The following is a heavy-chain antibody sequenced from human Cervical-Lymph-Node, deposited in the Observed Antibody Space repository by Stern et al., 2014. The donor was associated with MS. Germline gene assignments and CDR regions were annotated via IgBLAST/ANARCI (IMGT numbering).Heavy chain of an antibody. CDR1: GFTFSSYD. J-gene: IGHJ6*02. D-gene: IGHD3/OR15-3a*01. CDR3: AREMRWTGIRGGNYLYGMDV. CDR2: IGTGGDT. V-gene: IGHV3-13*01. Sequence: EVQLEESGGGLVQPGGSLRLSCAASGFTFSSYDMHWVRQGTGKGLEWVSAIGTGGDTYYSGSVKGRFTISRENAKSCLYLQMNSLRAGDTAVYYCAREMRWTGIRGGNYLYGMDVWGQGTTVTVSS.